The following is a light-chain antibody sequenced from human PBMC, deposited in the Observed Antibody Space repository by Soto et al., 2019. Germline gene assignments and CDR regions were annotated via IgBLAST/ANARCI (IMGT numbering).Light chain of an antibody. J-gene: IGKJ4*01. V-gene: IGKV3D-15*01. CDR3: QQYNNWPLT. Sequence: EIVMTQSPANLSVSPGDRATLSCRASQSVDNDLAWYQQKPGQPPRLLIYDASTRATGIPARFSGSQSGTEFTLPISSLLSEDFAVYFCQQYNNWPLTFGGGTKVETK. CDR1: QSVDND. CDR2: DAS.